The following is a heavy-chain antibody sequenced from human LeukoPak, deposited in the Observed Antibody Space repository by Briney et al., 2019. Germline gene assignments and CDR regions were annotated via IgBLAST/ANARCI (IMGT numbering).Heavy chain of an antibody. CDR2: IRYDGSNK. Sequence: GGSLRLSCAASGFTFSSYGMHWVRQAPGKGLEWVAFIRYDGSNKYYAASVKGRFTISRDDAQNSLYLQMHSLRVEDTAVYYCARVPAAYVWGRSVYFDYWGQGILVTVSS. D-gene: IGHD3-16*01. CDR3: ARVPAAYVWGRSVYFDY. V-gene: IGHV3-30*02. CDR1: GFTFSSYG. J-gene: IGHJ4*02.